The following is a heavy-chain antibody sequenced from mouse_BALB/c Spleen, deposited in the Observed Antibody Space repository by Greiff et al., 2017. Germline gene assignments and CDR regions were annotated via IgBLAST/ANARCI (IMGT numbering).Heavy chain of an antibody. Sequence: LVKTGASVKISCKASGYSFTGYYMHWVKQSHGKSLEWIGYISCYNGATSYNQKFKGKATFTVDTSSSTAYMQFNSLTSEDSAVYDCVYGNYVGWYFDVWGAGTTVTVSA. V-gene: IGHV1S34*01. CDR2: ISCYNGAT. CDR3: VYGNYVGWYFDV. D-gene: IGHD2-10*02. CDR1: GYSFTGYY. J-gene: IGHJ1*01.